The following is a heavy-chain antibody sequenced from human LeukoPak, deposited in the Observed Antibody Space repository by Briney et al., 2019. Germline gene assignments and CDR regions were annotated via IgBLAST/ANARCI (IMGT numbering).Heavy chain of an antibody. D-gene: IGHD3-16*01. CDR3: ARDPWGSLDY. CDR1: GFTLSYYS. Sequence: GGSLRLSCAASGFTLSYYSMNWVRRAPGKGLEWVSYISSSSSTIYYADSVKGRFTISRDNAKNSLYLQMNSLRAEDTAVYYCARDPWGSLDYWGQGTLVTVSS. V-gene: IGHV3-48*04. J-gene: IGHJ4*02. CDR2: ISSSSSTI.